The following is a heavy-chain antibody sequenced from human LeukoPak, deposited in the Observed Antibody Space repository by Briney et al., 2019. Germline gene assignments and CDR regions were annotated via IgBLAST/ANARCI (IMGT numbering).Heavy chain of an antibody. CDR1: GFTFSSYS. Sequence: GGSLRLSCAASGFTFSSYSMNWVRQAPGKGLEWVSSISSSSSYIYYADSVKGRFTISRDNAKNSLYLQMNSLRAEDTAVYYCAKAIIAVAGTFDYWGQGTLVTVSS. J-gene: IGHJ4*02. V-gene: IGHV3-21*01. CDR3: AKAIIAVAGTFDY. CDR2: ISSSSSYI. D-gene: IGHD6-19*01.